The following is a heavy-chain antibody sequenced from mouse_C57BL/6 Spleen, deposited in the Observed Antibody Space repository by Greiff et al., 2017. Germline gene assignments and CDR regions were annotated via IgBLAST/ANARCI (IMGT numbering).Heavy chain of an antibody. CDR1: GYTFISYW. D-gene: IGHD2-10*02. Sequence: VQLQQPGAERVKLGASVKLSCKASGYTFISYWMQWVNQRPGKGFEWIGEFAPSDSYTNYNQKFKGKATLTVDTSSSTAYMQLSSLTSEDSAVDYCARRVYGNSFAYWGQGTLVTVSA. CDR2: FAPSDSYT. V-gene: IGHV1-50*01. J-gene: IGHJ3*01. CDR3: ARRVYGNSFAY.